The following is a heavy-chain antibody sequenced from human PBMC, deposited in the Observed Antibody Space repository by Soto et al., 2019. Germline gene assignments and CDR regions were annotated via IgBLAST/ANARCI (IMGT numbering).Heavy chain of an antibody. CDR3: ARAGEDIVLVPAAGALYYGMDV. Sequence: QVQLVQSGAEVKKPGASVKVSCKASGYTFTSYYMHWVRQAPGQGLEWMGIINPSGGSTSYAQKFQGRVTMPRETSTSTVYMGLSSLRSEDTAVYYCARAGEDIVLVPAAGALYYGMDVWGQGTTVTVSS. CDR2: INPSGGST. CDR1: GYTFTSYY. D-gene: IGHD2-2*01. J-gene: IGHJ6*02. V-gene: IGHV1-46*01.